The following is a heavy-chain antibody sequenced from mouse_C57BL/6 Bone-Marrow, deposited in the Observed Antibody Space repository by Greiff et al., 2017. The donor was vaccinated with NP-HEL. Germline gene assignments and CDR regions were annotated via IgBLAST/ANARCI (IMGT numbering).Heavy chain of an antibody. CDR2: IDPSDSYT. CDR1: GYTFTSYW. V-gene: IGHV1-59*01. J-gene: IGHJ2*01. D-gene: IGHD1-1*01. CDR3: AATVVAGGYFDY. Sequence: QVQLQQPGAELVRPGPSVKLSCKASGYTFTSYWMHWVKQRPGQGLEWIGVIDPSDSYTNYNQKFKGKATLTVDTSSSTAYMQLSSLTPEDSAVYYCAATVVAGGYFDYWGQGTTLTVSS.